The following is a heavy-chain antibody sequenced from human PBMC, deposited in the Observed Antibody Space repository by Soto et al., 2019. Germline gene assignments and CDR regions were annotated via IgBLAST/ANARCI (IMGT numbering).Heavy chain of an antibody. CDR1: GFTFSSYS. V-gene: IGHV3-48*01. CDR2: ISSSSSTI. D-gene: IGHD2-2*02. J-gene: IGHJ3*02. CDR3: AAFTESTSCYKYIVCXFDI. Sequence: PGGSLRLSCAASGFTFSSYSMNWVRQAPGKGLEWVSYISSSSSTIYYADSVKGRFTISRDNAKNSLYLQMNSLRAEDTAVYYCAAFTESTSCYKYIVCXFDIWGQGTMVTVSS.